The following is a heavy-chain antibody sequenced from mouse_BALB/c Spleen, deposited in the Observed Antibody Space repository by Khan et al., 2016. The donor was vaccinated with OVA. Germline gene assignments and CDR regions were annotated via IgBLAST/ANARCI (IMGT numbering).Heavy chain of an antibody. J-gene: IGHJ3*01. Sequence: VQLQQSGAELVKPGASVKLSCTASGFNIKDTFIHWVKQRPEQGLEWIGRIDPANGNTKYDPKFQGKATMTADTSSNTAYLQLSSLTSEDTAVYYAVIGNGIYYGHYWFAYWGQGTLVTVSA. V-gene: IGHV14-3*02. CDR2: IDPANGNT. CDR3: VIGNGIYYGHYWFAY. D-gene: IGHD2-1*01. CDR1: GFNIKDTF.